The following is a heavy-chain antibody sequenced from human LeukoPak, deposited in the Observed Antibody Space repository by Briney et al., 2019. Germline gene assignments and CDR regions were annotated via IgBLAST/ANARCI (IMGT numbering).Heavy chain of an antibody. J-gene: IGHJ5*02. CDR3: ARFPRVRHGGRGYNWFDP. CDR2: INHSGST. CDR1: GGSFSGYY. D-gene: IGHD3-16*01. Sequence: SETLSLTCAVYGGSFSGYYWSWIRQPPGKGLEWVGEINHSGSTNYNPSLKSRVTISVDTSKNQFSLKLSSVNAADAAVYYCARFPRVRHGGRGYNWFDPWGQGTLVTVSS. V-gene: IGHV4-34*01.